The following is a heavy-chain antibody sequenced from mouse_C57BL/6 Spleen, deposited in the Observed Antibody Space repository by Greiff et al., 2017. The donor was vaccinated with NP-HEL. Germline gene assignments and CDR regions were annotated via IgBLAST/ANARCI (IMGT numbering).Heavy chain of an antibody. Sequence: QVQLKQSGPELVKPGASVKISCKASGYAFSSSWMNWVKQRPGKGLEWIGRIYPGDGDTNYNGKFKGKATLTADKSSSTAYMQLSSLTSEDSAVYFCARGDGYSDYFDYWGQGTTLTVSS. CDR2: IYPGDGDT. V-gene: IGHV1-82*01. CDR3: ARGDGYSDYFDY. CDR1: GYAFSSSW. D-gene: IGHD2-3*01. J-gene: IGHJ2*01.